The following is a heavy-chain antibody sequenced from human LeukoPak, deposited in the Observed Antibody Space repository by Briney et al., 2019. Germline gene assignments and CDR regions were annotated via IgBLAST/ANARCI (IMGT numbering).Heavy chain of an antibody. Sequence: PSETLSLTCAVYGGSFSGYYWSLIRQPPGKGLEWIEEINHSGSTNYNPSLKSRVTISVDTSKNQFSLKLSSVTAADTAVYYCAGNLYYYDSSGLHWYFDLWGRGTLVTVSS. J-gene: IGHJ2*01. CDR1: GGSFSGYY. D-gene: IGHD3-22*01. CDR2: INHSGST. V-gene: IGHV4-34*01. CDR3: AGNLYYYDSSGLHWYFDL.